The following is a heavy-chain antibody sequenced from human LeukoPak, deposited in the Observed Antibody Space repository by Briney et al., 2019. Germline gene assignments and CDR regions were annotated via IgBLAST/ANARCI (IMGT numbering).Heavy chain of an antibody. Sequence: SETLSLTCAVYGGSFSGYYWSWIRQSPGKGLEWIGEINHSGSTNYNPSLKSRVTISVDTSKNQFSLKLSSVTAADTAVYYCARGRRVVPAAIRNNWFDPWGQGTLVTVSS. CDR3: ARGRRVVPAAIRNNWFDP. V-gene: IGHV4-34*01. D-gene: IGHD2-2*01. CDR2: INHSGST. J-gene: IGHJ5*02. CDR1: GGSFSGYY.